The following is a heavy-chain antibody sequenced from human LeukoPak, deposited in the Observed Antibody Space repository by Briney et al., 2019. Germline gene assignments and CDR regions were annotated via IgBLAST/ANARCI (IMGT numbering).Heavy chain of an antibody. CDR2: INPSGGST. V-gene: IGHV1-46*01. Sequence: ASVKVSCKASGYTFTSYYMHWVRQAPGQGLEWMGIINPSGGSTSYAQKFQGRVTMTRDTSTSTVYMELSSLRSEDTAVYYCARDPLGTMTIFGVAQPGYMDVWGKGTTVTVSS. J-gene: IGHJ6*03. CDR1: GYTFTSYY. CDR3: ARDPLGTMTIFGVAQPGYMDV. D-gene: IGHD3-3*01.